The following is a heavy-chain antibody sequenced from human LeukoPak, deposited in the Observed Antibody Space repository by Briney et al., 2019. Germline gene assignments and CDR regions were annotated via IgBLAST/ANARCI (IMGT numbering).Heavy chain of an antibody. Sequence: KPSETLSLTCTVSGGSVSSSSYYWGWIRQPPGKGLEWIGSIYYSGSTYYNPSLKSRVTMSVDTSKNQFSLKLSSVTAADTAVYYCAVRGIAVAGNLGYWGQGTLVTVSS. V-gene: IGHV4-39*01. CDR1: GGSVSSSSYY. J-gene: IGHJ4*02. D-gene: IGHD6-19*01. CDR3: AVRGIAVAGNLGY. CDR2: IYYSGST.